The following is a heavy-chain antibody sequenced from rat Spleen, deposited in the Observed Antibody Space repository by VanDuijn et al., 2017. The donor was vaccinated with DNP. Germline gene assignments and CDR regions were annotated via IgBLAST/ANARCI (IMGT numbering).Heavy chain of an antibody. D-gene: IGHD1-7*01. V-gene: IGHV2-77*01. J-gene: IGHJ2*01. CDR1: GFSLTSYG. Sequence: QVQMKETGPGLVQTTQTLSVTCTVSGFSLTSYGVHWVRQAPGKGLEWMGIIWGDGSTNYNSALKSRLSISRDTSKSQVFLTMNSLQTDDTAVYYWAPHTFDYWGQGVMVTVSS. CDR3: APHTFDY. CDR2: IWGDGST.